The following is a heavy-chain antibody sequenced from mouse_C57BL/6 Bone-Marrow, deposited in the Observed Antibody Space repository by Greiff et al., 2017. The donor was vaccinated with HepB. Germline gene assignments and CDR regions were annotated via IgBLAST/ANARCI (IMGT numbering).Heavy chain of an antibody. CDR3: AKNPLDGSSYAMDY. J-gene: IGHJ4*01. CDR1: GFSLTSYG. D-gene: IGHD1-1*01. Sequence: VQLQQSGPGLVQPSQSLSITCTVSGFSLTSYGVHWVRQSPGKGLEWLGVIWRGGSTDYNAAFMSRLSITKDNSKSQVFFKMNSLQADDTAIYYCAKNPLDGSSYAMDYWGQGTSVTVSS. CDR2: IWRGGST. V-gene: IGHV2-5*01.